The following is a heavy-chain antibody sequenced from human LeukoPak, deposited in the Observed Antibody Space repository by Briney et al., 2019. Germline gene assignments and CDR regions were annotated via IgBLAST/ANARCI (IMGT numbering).Heavy chain of an antibody. J-gene: IGHJ4*02. D-gene: IGHD3-10*01. Sequence: SETLSLTCTLPGGSISSGSYYWSWIRQPAGKGLEWIGRIYTSGSTNYNPSLKSRVTISVDTSKNQYSLELTSVTAADTAMYYCAREPMIRGITHFDYWGQGTLVTVSS. V-gene: IGHV4-61*02. CDR2: IYTSGST. CDR1: GGSISSGSYY. CDR3: AREPMIRGITHFDY.